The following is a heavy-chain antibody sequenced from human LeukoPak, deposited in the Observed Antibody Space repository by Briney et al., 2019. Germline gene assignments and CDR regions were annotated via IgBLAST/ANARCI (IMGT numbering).Heavy chain of an antibody. CDR2: IKQDESEK. CDR1: GFTFSSYW. D-gene: IGHD2-2*02. Sequence: GGSLRLSCAASGFTFSSYWMSWVRQAPGKGLEWVANIKQDESEKYYVDSAKGRFTISRDNAKNSLYLQMNSLRAEDTAVYYCARDSAGYCSSTSCYTPSLAFDIWGQGTMVTISS. V-gene: IGHV3-7*01. J-gene: IGHJ3*02. CDR3: ARDSAGYCSSTSCYTPSLAFDI.